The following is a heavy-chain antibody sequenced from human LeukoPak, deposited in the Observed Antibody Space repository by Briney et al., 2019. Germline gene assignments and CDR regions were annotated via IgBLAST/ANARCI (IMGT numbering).Heavy chain of an antibody. CDR3: ARYISGSHYRGVY. CDR2: ISSSSSTK. Sequence: GGSLRLSCAASGFTFSDYYMIWLRQAPGKGLEWLSYISSSSSTKLYTDSVKGRFTISRDNAKNSLYLQMNSLRAEDTAVYYCARYISGSHYRGVYWGQGTLVTVSS. J-gene: IGHJ4*02. V-gene: IGHV3-11*04. D-gene: IGHD1-26*01. CDR1: GFTFSDYY.